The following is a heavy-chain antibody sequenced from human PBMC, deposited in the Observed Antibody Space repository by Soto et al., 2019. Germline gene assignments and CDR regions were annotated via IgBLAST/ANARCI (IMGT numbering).Heavy chain of an antibody. Sequence: DVQLVESGGVVVQPGGSLRLSCAASGFTFDDYTMHWVRQAPGKGLEWVSLISWDGGSTYYADSVKGRFTISRDNSKNSLDLQMNSLRTEDTALYYCAKALCGGDCSYFDYWGQGTLVTVSS. D-gene: IGHD2-21*02. V-gene: IGHV3-43*01. CDR3: AKALCGGDCSYFDY. J-gene: IGHJ4*02. CDR1: GFTFDDYT. CDR2: ISWDGGST.